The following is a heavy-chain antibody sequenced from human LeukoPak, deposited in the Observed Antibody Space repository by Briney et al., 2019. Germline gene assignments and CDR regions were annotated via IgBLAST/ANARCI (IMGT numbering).Heavy chain of an antibody. CDR3: ARDLAAAGTRAFDI. V-gene: IGHV4-34*01. CDR2: INHSGST. Sequence: SETLSLTCAVYGGSFSGYYWSWIRQPPGKGLEWIGEINHSGSTNYNPSLKSRVTISVDTSKNQFSLKLSSVTAADTAVYYCARDLAAAGTRAFDIWGQGTMVTVSS. CDR1: GGSFSGYY. D-gene: IGHD6-13*01. J-gene: IGHJ3*02.